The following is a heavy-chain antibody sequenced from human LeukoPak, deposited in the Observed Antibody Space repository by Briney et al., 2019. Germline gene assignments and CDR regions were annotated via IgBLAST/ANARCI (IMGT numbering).Heavy chain of an antibody. CDR3: ARAPVLRFLEWSRLTRPPHPNWFDP. D-gene: IGHD3-3*01. CDR1: GGSFSGYY. CDR2: INHSGST. V-gene: IGHV4-34*01. J-gene: IGHJ5*02. Sequence: PSETLSLTCAVYGGSFSGYYWSWIRQPPGKGLEWIGEINHSGSTNYNPSLKSRVTISVDTSKNQFSLKLSSVTAADTAVYYCARAPVLRFLEWSRLTRPPHPNWFDPWGQGTLVIVSS.